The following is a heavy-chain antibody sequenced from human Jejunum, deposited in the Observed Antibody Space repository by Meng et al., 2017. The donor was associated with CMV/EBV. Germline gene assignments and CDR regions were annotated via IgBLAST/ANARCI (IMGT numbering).Heavy chain of an antibody. CDR1: GGVFNNYA. CDR3: ARGFTNGWQPFDF. Sequence: QVQLLKPGAEVKSPGSSVRFSCKSSGGVFNNYALTWVRQAPGQGLEWMGGIIAVLRTPNYAPKFQGRLTITADASTDTTYMELSSLTSEDTAVYFCARGFTNGWQPFDFWGQGTLVTVSS. J-gene: IGHJ4*02. D-gene: IGHD2-8*01. V-gene: IGHV1-69*12. CDR2: IIAVLRTP.